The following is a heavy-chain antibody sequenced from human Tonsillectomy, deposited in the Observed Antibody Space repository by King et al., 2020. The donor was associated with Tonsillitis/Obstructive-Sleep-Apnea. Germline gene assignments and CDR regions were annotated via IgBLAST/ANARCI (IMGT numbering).Heavy chain of an antibody. V-gene: IGHV3-43*01. CDR1: GFTFDDYT. J-gene: IGHJ4*02. CDR3: AKGHSSGWYVDY. Sequence: VQLVESGGVVVQPGGSLRLSCAASGFTFDDYTMHWVRQAPGKGLEWVSLISWDGGSTYYADSVKGRFTISRDNSKNSLYLQMNSLRTEDTALYYCAKGHSSGWYVDYWGQGTLVTVSS. CDR2: ISWDGGST. D-gene: IGHD6-19*01.